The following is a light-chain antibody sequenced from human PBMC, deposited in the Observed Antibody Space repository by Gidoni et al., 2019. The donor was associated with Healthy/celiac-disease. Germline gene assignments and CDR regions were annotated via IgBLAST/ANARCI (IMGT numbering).Light chain of an antibody. CDR3: QQYGSSPQT. CDR2: GAS. CDR1: QNVSSSY. V-gene: IGKV3-20*01. J-gene: IGKJ1*01. Sequence: IVLTPSPRTLSLSPGERATLSCRASQNVSSSYLAWYQQKPGQAPRLLIYGASSRATGIPDRFSGSGSGTDFTLTISRLEPEDFAVYYCQQYGSSPQTFGQGTKVEIK.